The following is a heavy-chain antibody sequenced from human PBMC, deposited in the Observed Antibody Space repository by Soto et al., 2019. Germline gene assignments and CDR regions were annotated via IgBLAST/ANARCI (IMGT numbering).Heavy chain of an antibody. D-gene: IGHD2-21*01. V-gene: IGHV4-39*01. CDR3: ARRKGRHIVVGGNWFDP. J-gene: IGHJ5*02. Sequence: SETLSLTCTVSGGSISSSSYYWGWIRQPPGKGLEWIGSIYYSGSTYYNPSLKSRVTISVDTSKNQFSLKLSSVTAADTAVYYCARRKGRHIVVGGNWFDPWGQGTLVTVSS. CDR2: IYYSGST. CDR1: GGSISSSSYY.